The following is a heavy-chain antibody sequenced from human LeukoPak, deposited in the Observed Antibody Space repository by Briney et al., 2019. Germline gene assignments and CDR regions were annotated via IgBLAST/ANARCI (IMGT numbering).Heavy chain of an antibody. D-gene: IGHD4-17*01. Sequence: SETLSLTCTVSGGSISSSSYYWGWIRQPPGKGLEWIGSIYYSGSTYYNPPLKSRVTISVDTSKNQFSLKLSSVTAADTAVYYCARHRTTVTTALIWGQGTLVTVSS. CDR3: ARHRTTVTTALI. CDR2: IYYSGST. V-gene: IGHV4-39*01. CDR1: GGSISSSSYY. J-gene: IGHJ4*02.